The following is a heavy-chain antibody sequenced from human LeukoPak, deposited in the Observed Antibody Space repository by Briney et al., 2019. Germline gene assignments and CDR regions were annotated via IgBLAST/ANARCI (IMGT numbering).Heavy chain of an antibody. D-gene: IGHD3-22*01. Sequence: ASVKVSCKASGYTYTTYGINWVRQAPGQGLEWMGWINPYNGNTNYAHKLQGRVTMTTDTSTSTAFMELRSLRSDDTAVYYCARDQKRYYDSSGYSDHWGQGTLVTVSS. CDR1: GYTYTTYG. J-gene: IGHJ4*02. CDR3: ARDQKRYYDSSGYSDH. CDR2: INPYNGNT. V-gene: IGHV1-18*01.